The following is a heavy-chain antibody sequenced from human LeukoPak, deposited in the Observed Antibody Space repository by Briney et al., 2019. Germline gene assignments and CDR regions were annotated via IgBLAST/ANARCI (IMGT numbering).Heavy chain of an antibody. D-gene: IGHD4-11*01. J-gene: IGHJ4*02. V-gene: IGHV4-34*01. CDR1: GGSFSGYY. CDR3: ARANMTTEWFDY. Sequence: SETLSLTCAVYGGSFSGYYWSWIRQPPGKGLEWIGEINHSGSTNHNPSLKSRVTISVDTSKNQFSLKLSSVTAADTAVYYCARANMTTEWFDYWGQGTLVTVSS. CDR2: INHSGST.